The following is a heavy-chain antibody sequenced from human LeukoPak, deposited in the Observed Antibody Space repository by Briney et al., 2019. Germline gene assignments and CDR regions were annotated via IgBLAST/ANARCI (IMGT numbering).Heavy chain of an antibody. J-gene: IGHJ4*02. Sequence: GGALRLSCAASGFTFSSYIMYWVRQAPGEGLECVSSISSTGSYIFYADSVKGRFTISRDSAKNSLYLQMNSLRAEDTAVYYCAREMDDILTGYGLDYWGQGTLVTVSS. CDR1: GFTFSSYI. D-gene: IGHD3-9*01. CDR2: ISSTGSYI. CDR3: AREMDDILTGYGLDY. V-gene: IGHV3-21*01.